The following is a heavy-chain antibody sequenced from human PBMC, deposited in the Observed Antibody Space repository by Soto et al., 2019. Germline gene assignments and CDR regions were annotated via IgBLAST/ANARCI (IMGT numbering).Heavy chain of an antibody. V-gene: IGHV4-34*01. D-gene: IGHD3-22*01. CDR1: GGSFSGYY. J-gene: IGHJ4*02. CDR3: ARGPPTTRQRIVAVMDWDY. CDR2: INHSGST. Sequence: SETLSLTCAVYGGSFSGYYWSWIRQPPGKGLEWIGEINHSGSTNYNPSLKSRVTISVDTSKNQFSLKLSSVTAADTAVYYCARGPPTTRQRIVAVMDWDYWGQGTRVTVSS.